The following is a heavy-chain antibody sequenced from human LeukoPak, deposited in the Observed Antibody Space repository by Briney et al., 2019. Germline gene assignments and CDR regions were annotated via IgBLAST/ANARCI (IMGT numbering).Heavy chain of an antibody. J-gene: IGHJ3*02. D-gene: IGHD6-13*01. CDR2: ISSSGSTI. CDR1: GFTFSSYE. CDR3: ARGGSIAAAGIAFDI. Sequence: PGGSLTLSCAASGFTFSSYEMNWVRQAPGKGLGWVSYISSSGSTIYYADSVKGRFTISRDNAKNSLYLQMNSLRAEDTAVYYCARGGSIAAAGIAFDIWGQGTMVTVSS. V-gene: IGHV3-48*03.